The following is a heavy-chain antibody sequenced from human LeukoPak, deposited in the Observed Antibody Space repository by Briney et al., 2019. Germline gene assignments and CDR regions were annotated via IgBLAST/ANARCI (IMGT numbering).Heavy chain of an antibody. J-gene: IGHJ6*03. V-gene: IGHV4-59*01. CDR2: IYHTGGT. Sequence: PSETLSLTRAVPNGSIGYYYWRWLRQPPGKGLECIGYIYHTGGTNYNPSLKSRLTISLDMSRNQLSLRLTSVTAADTAVYYCARGGSSQGSTPKQYFFYMNVWGRGTTVSVSS. D-gene: IGHD6-13*01. CDR3: ARGGSSQGSTPKQYFFYMNV. CDR1: NGSIGYYY.